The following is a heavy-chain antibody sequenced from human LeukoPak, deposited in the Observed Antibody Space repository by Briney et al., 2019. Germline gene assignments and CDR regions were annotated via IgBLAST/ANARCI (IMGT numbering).Heavy chain of an antibody. V-gene: IGHV3-48*01. CDR3: ARAPYSSGDYFDY. J-gene: IGHJ4*02. CDR1: GFTFSSYS. D-gene: IGHD6-19*01. CDR2: ISSSSSTI. Sequence: PGGSLRLSCAASGFTFSSYSMNWVRQAPGKGLEWVSYISSSSSTIYYADSVKGRFTISRDNAKNSLYLQMNSLRAEDTAVYYCARAPYSSGDYFDYWGQGTLVTVSS.